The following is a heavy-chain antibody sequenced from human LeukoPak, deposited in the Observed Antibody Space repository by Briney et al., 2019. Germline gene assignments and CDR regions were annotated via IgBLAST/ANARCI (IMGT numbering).Heavy chain of an antibody. CDR2: IYYSGST. CDR3: ARVDGSCSGGSCPSGNWFDP. Sequence: PSETLSLTCTVSGGSISSYYWSWIRQPPGKGLGWIGYIYYSGSTNYNPSLKSRVTISVDTSKNQFSLKLNSVTAADTAVYYCARVDGSCSGGSCPSGNWFDPWGQGTLVTVSS. J-gene: IGHJ5*02. CDR1: GGSISSYY. V-gene: IGHV4-59*08. D-gene: IGHD2-15*01.